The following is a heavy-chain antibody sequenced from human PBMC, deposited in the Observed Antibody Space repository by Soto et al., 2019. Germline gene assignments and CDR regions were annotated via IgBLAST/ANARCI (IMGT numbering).Heavy chain of an antibody. J-gene: IGHJ6*02. CDR1: GYTFTDYS. D-gene: IGHD1-1*01. Sequence: VASVKVSCKASGYTFTDYSVHWVRQAPGQGLEWMGWISPNNGGTNYAPKFQGRVTMTRDTSVSTAYVELSGLKSDDTAVYYRARSLGCGETIKNDLDVWGQGTTVTVSS. CDR2: ISPNNGGT. V-gene: IGHV1-2*02. CDR3: ARSLGCGETIKNDLDV.